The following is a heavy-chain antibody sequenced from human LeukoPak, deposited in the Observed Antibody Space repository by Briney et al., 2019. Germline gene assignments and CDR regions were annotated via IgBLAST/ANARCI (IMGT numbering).Heavy chain of an antibody. CDR2: IHYTGST. Sequence: SETLSLTCTVSGDSVSSVDHYWNWIRQYPGRGLEWIGHIHYTGSTYSKLSLRSRVNISIDTSQNQFSLKLSPVTAADTAIYYCARAGDWFDSWGQGAVVTVSS. V-gene: IGHV4-31*03. J-gene: IGHJ5*01. CDR1: GDSVSSVDHY. D-gene: IGHD3-10*01. CDR3: ARAGDWFDS.